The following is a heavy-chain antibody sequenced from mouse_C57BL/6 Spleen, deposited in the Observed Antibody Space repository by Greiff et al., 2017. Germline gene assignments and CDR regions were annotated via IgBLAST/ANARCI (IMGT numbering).Heavy chain of an antibody. J-gene: IGHJ4*01. Sequence: VQRVESGGDLVKPGGSLKLSCAASGFTFSSYGMSWVRQTPDKRLEWVATISSGGSYTYYPDSVKGRFTISRDNAKNTLYLQMSSLKSEDTAMYYCARPDYSYAMDYWGQGASVTVSS. V-gene: IGHV5-6*01. D-gene: IGHD1-1*01. CDR2: ISSGGSYT. CDR3: ARPDYSYAMDY. CDR1: GFTFSSYG.